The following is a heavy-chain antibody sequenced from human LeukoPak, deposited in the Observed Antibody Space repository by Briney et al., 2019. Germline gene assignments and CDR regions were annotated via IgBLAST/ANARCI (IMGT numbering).Heavy chain of an antibody. J-gene: IGHJ5*02. V-gene: IGHV1-69*13. D-gene: IGHD5-12*01. CDR2: IIPIFGTA. Sequence: SVTVSCKASGGTFSSYAISWVRQAPGQGLEWMGGIIPIFGTANYAQKFQGRVTITADESTSTAYMELSSLRSEDTAVYYCARSRGYSGYVLGWFDPWGQGTLVTVSS. CDR1: GGTFSSYA. CDR3: ARSRGYSGYVLGWFDP.